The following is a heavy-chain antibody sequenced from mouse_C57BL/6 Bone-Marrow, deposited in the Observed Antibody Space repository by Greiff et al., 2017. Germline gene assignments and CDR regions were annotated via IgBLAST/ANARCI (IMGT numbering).Heavy chain of an antibody. CDR3: ARDWDGVDY. Sequence: QVQLQQPGAEFVMPGASVKLSCKASGYTFISYWMHWVKQRPGQGLEWFGEIDPSDSYTNYNQKFKGKSTLTVDKSSSTASMQLGSLTSEDSAVYYCARDWDGVDYWGQGTTLTVSS. CDR2: IDPSDSYT. D-gene: IGHD4-1*01. CDR1: GYTFISYW. V-gene: IGHV1-69*01. J-gene: IGHJ2*01.